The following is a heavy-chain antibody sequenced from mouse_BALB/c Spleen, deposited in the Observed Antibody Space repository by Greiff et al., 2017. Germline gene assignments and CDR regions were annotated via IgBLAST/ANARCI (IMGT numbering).Heavy chain of an antibody. CDR2: IRNKANGYTT. CDR1: GFTFTDYY. V-gene: IGHV7-3*02. D-gene: IGHD2-10*02. CDR3: AREGYGNHYYAMDY. Sequence: EVQRVESGGGLVQPGGSLRLSCATSGFTFTDYYMSWVRQPPGKALEWLGFIRNKANGYTTEYSASVKGRFTISRDNSQSILYLQMNTLRAEDSATYYCAREGYGNHYYAMDYWGQGTSVTVSS. J-gene: IGHJ4*01.